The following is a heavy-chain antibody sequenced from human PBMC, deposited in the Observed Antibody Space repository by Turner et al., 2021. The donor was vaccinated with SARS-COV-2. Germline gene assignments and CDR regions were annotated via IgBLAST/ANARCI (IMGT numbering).Heavy chain of an antibody. D-gene: IGHD5-18*01. V-gene: IGHV4-39*01. CDR3: ARLMDTAMDYYGMDV. CDR2: IYYSGIT. Sequence: LQLQESGPGLVKPSETLSLTCTVSGGSNSSSTYYWGWIRQPPGKGLEWIGSIYYSGITYYNPSLKSRVTISVDTSKNQFSLKLSSVTAADTAVYYCARLMDTAMDYYGMDVWGQGTTVTVSS. J-gene: IGHJ6*02. CDR1: GGSNSSSTYY.